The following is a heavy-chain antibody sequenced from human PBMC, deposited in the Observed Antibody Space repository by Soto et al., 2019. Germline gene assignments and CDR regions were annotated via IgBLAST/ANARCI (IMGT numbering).Heavy chain of an antibody. J-gene: IGHJ5*02. V-gene: IGHV4-61*08. CDR1: GAALSSGGYF. Sequence: PSETLSFTCTVSGAALSSGGYFYTWVRQPPGKGLEWLGYIYYIGGTNYNPSLHGRCTISLDKSKRQFSLILITVTAADTPASYCTREQADDNHCDPWGQGTLVTVSS. CDR2: IYYIGGT. D-gene: IGHD1-1*01. CDR3: TREQADDNHCDP.